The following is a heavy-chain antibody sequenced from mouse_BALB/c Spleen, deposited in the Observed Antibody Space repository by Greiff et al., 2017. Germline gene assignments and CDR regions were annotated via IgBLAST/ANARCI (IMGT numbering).Heavy chain of an antibody. D-gene: IGHD2-4*01. CDR3: ARELYYDYDGRFAY. CDR2: IRNKANGYTT. Sequence: DVMLVESGGGLVQPGGSLRLSCATSGFTFTDYYMSWVRQPPGKALEWLGFIRNKANGYTTEYSASVKGRFTISRDNSQSILYLQMNTLRAEDSATYYCARELYYDYDGRFAYWGQGTLVTVSA. CDR1: GFTFTDYY. J-gene: IGHJ3*01. V-gene: IGHV7-3*02.